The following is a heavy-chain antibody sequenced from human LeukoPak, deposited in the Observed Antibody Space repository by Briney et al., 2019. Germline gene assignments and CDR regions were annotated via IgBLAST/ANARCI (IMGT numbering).Heavy chain of an antibody. CDR1: GFTFTSSA. Sequence: GTSVKVSCKASGFTFTSSAMQWVRQARGQRLEWIGWIVVGSGNTNYAQKFQERVTITRDMSTSTAYMELGSLRSEDTAVYYCAASYYDFWSGYPDAFDIWGQGTMVTVSS. D-gene: IGHD3-3*01. J-gene: IGHJ3*02. CDR3: AASYYDFWSGYPDAFDI. V-gene: IGHV1-58*02. CDR2: IVVGSGNT.